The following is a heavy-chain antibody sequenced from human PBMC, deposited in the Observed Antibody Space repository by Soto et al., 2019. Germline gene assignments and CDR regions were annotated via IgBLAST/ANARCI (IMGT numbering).Heavy chain of an antibody. V-gene: IGHV1-3*01. Sequence: VALVKVYWKASGYAFTSYAMHWRRQAPEQRLEWMGWINAGNGNTKYSQKFQGRVTINRDTSASTAYMELSSLRSEDTAVYYFASFSVYCSSGNCVAAFDIWGHGTMVPVSS. CDR1: GYAFTSYA. CDR3: ASFSVYCSSGNCVAAFDI. CDR2: INAGNGNT. D-gene: IGHD2-15*01. J-gene: IGHJ3*02.